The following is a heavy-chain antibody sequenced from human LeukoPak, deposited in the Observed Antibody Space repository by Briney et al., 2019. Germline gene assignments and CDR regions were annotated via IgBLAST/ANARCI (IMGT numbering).Heavy chain of an antibody. D-gene: IGHD3-9*01. CDR1: GGSISSYY. CDR2: IYYSGST. J-gene: IGHJ6*04. V-gene: IGHV4-59*01. Sequence: SETLSLTCTVSGGSISSYYWSWIRQPPGKGPEWIGYIYYSGSTNYNPSLKSRVTISVDTSKNQFSLKLSSVTAADTAVYYCARDHRPYYDILTGYQYYYGMDVWGKGTTVTVSS. CDR3: ARDHRPYYDILTGYQYYYGMDV.